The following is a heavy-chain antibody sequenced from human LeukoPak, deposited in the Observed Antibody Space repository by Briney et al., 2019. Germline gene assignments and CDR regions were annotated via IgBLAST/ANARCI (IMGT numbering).Heavy chain of an antibody. CDR2: ISYDGSNK. CDR3: AKDFYYYDSSGKVPDY. CDR1: GFTFSSYG. D-gene: IGHD3-22*01. Sequence: GGSLRLSCAASGFTFSSYGMHWVRQAPGKGLEWVAVISYDGSNKYYADSVKGRFTISRDNSKNTLYLQMNSLRAEDTAVYYRAKDFYYYDSSGKVPDYWGQGTLVTVSS. J-gene: IGHJ4*02. V-gene: IGHV3-30*18.